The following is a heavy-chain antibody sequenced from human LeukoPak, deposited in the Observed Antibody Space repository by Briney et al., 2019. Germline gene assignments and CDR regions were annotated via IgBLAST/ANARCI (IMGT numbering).Heavy chain of an antibody. CDR1: GYTFTSYD. Sequence: ASVKVSCQASGYTFTSYDINWVRQATGQGLEWMGGMNHNSGNTGYAQKFQGRVTMTRNTSISTAYMELSSLRSEDTAVYYCARGPTLTTDPSDYYMDVWGKGTTVTVSS. D-gene: IGHD4-17*01. CDR2: MNHNSGNT. J-gene: IGHJ6*03. V-gene: IGHV1-8*01. CDR3: ARGPTLTTDPSDYYMDV.